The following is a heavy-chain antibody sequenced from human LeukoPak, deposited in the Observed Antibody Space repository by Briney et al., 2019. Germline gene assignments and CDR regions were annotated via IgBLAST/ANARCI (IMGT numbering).Heavy chain of an antibody. V-gene: IGHV1-18*01. J-gene: IGHJ5*02. CDR3: ARAGIAAVGPYNWFDP. D-gene: IGHD6-13*01. CDR2: ISAYNGNT. CDR1: GYTFTSYG. Sequence: ASVKVSCKASGYTFTSYGISWVRQAPGQGLEWMGWISAYNGNTNYAQKFQGRVTITADESTSTAYMELSSLRSEDTAVYYCARAGIAAVGPYNWFDPWGQGTLVTVSS.